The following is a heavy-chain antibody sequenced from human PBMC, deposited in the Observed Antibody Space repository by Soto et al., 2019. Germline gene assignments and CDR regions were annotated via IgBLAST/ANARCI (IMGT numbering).Heavy chain of an antibody. CDR1: GFTFTSSA. CDR3: AATIPAAGLDY. CDR2: IVVGSGNT. Sequence: QMQLVQSGPEVKKPGTSVKVSCKASGFTFTSSAVQWVRQARGQRLEWIGWIVVGSGNTNYAQKFQERVHMTTDMSTITAYMELSSLRSEDTAVYYCAATIPAAGLDYCGQGTLVTVSS. V-gene: IGHV1-58*01. D-gene: IGHD2-2*01. J-gene: IGHJ4*02.